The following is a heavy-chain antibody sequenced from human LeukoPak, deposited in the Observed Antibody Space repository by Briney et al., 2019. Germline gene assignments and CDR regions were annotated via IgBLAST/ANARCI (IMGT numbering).Heavy chain of an antibody. CDR1: GFTLSSYA. V-gene: IGHV3-23*01. Sequence: GGSLRLSCAASGFTLSSYAMSWVRQAPGKGLEWVSATSGSGGSTYYADSVKGRFTISRDNSKNTLYLQMNSLRAEDTAVYYCAKNPFAVAGRYLYFDYWGQGTLVTVSS. J-gene: IGHJ4*02. CDR2: TSGSGGST. CDR3: AKNPFAVAGRYLYFDY. D-gene: IGHD6-19*01.